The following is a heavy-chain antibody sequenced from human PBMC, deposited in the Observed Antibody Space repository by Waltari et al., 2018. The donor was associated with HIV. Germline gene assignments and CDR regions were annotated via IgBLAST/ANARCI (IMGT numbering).Heavy chain of an antibody. CDR2: FWSDGVEI. CDR3: ARGYSSSRWIPLYH. J-gene: IGHJ4*02. V-gene: IGHV3-33*01. Sequence: QVQLVESGGGVVQPGTSLTLSCAVSGFPFSNLDIHCDRQSPGKGLEWLAVFWSDGVEISYADSVKGRFTISKDSSQKTLYLHMTSLRAEDTALYYCARGYSSSRWIPLYHWGRGTLVTVSS. CDR1: GFPFSNLD. D-gene: IGHD6-6*01.